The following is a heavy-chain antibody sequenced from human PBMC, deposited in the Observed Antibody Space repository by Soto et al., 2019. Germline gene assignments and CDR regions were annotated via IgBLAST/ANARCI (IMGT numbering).Heavy chain of an antibody. CDR3: ATDGPIAARRFEYYFAMDV. Sequence: QVQLVESGGGVVQPGRSLRLSCAASGVTFSNSPMHWVRQAPGKGLEWVAVISSGGGNSYYADSVKGRFTISRDNSKNTLFLQMNSLRPEDTAVFYCATDGPIAARRFEYYFAMDVWGQGTTVTVSS. V-gene: IGHV3-30-3*01. D-gene: IGHD6-6*01. J-gene: IGHJ6*02. CDR1: GVTFSNSP. CDR2: ISSGGGNS.